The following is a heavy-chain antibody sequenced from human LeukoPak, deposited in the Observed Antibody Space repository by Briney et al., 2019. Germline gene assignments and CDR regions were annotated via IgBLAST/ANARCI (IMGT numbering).Heavy chain of an antibody. Sequence: GGSLRLSCAASGFTFYSYSMNWVRQAPGKGLEWVSSINSDSSSIYYADSVKGRFTISRDNAKNSLYLQMNSLRAEDTAVYYCATAPYSSGLITGEFDYWGQGTLVTVSS. CDR1: GFTFYSYS. D-gene: IGHD6-19*01. V-gene: IGHV3-21*04. CDR2: INSDSSSI. CDR3: ATAPYSSGLITGEFDY. J-gene: IGHJ4*02.